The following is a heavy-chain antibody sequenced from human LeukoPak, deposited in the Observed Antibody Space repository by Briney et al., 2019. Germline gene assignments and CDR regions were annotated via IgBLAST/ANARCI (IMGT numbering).Heavy chain of an antibody. Sequence: SETLSLTCTVSGGSISNGGYYWSWVRQHPGKGLEWIEYIYYTGRPIYNPSLKSRLTISVDTSENQFSLNLSSVTAADTAVYYCARSRGYFYPCDYWGQGTLVTVSS. CDR2: IYYTGRP. J-gene: IGHJ4*02. CDR1: GGSISNGGYY. CDR3: ARSRGYFYPCDY. D-gene: IGHD3-22*01. V-gene: IGHV4-31*03.